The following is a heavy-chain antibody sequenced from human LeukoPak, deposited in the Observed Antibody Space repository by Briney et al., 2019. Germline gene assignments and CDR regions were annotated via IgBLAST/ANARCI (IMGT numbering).Heavy chain of an antibody. Sequence: GGSLRLSCAASGFTFSSYSMNWVRQAPGKGLEWVSGISASGDKTYYADSVKGRFTISRDKSNNALYLQMNSLRAEDTALYFCAKDPNGDYVGGYWFDPWGQGARVTVSS. CDR3: AKDPNGDYVGGYWFDP. CDR1: GFTFSSYS. V-gene: IGHV3-23*01. CDR2: ISASGDKT. J-gene: IGHJ5*02. D-gene: IGHD3-10*02.